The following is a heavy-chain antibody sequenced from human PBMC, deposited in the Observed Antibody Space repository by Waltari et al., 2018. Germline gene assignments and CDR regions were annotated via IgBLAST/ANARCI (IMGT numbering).Heavy chain of an antibody. CDR2: IYYSGST. V-gene: IGHV4-59*01. CDR1: GGSISSYY. CDR3: ARDLPIVVVTAIQPSGY. D-gene: IGHD2-21*02. J-gene: IGHJ4*02. Sequence: QVQLQESGPGLVKPSETLSLTCTVSGGSISSYYWSWIRQPPGKGLEWIGYIYYSGSTNYNPSLKSRVTISVDTSKNQFSLKLSSVTAADTAVYYCARDLPIVVVTAIQPSGYWGQGTLVTVSS.